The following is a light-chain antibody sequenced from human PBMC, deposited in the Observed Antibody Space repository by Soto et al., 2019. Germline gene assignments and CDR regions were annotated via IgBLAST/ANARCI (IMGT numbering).Light chain of an antibody. J-gene: IGKJ4*01. CDR3: QQYGRSPLT. V-gene: IGKV1-39*01. CDR2: GTS. Sequence: DIQMTQSPPSLSASVGDTVTITCRASQSIRIALNWYQQKPGKAPNLLIYGTSYLRSGVPSRFSGSASGTDFTLTISGLQPEDFAVYYCQQYGRSPLTFGGGTKVEIK. CDR1: QSIRIA.